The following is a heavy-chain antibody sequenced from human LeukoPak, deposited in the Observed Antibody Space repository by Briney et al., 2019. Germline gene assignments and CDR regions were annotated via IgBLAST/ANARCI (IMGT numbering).Heavy chain of an antibody. J-gene: IGHJ4*02. CDR2: ISGSGSGT. V-gene: IGHV3-23*01. CDR1: GFNFSDYA. CDR3: TKAGAYSGSYLPDY. Sequence: GGSLRLSCAASGFNFSDYAMSWVRQAPGKGVEWVSGISGSGSGTYYAGSVKGRFTISRDNSKNTVFLQMNSLRGEDTARYYCTKAGAYSGSYLPDYWGQGTLVTLFS. D-gene: IGHD1-26*01.